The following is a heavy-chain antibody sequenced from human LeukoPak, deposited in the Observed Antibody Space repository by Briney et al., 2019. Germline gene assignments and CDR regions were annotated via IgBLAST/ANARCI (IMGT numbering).Heavy chain of an antibody. D-gene: IGHD6-13*01. J-gene: IGHJ5*02. CDR2: IIPIFGTA. Sequence: ASVKVSCKASGGTFSSYAISWVRQAPGQGLEWMGGIIPIFGTANYAQKFQGRVTITADKSTSTAYMELSSLRSEDTAVYYCARPRSSPLPGYGYSSSWYSWFDPRGQGTLVTVSS. V-gene: IGHV1-69*06. CDR3: ARPRSSPLPGYGYSSSWYSWFDP. CDR1: GGTFSSYA.